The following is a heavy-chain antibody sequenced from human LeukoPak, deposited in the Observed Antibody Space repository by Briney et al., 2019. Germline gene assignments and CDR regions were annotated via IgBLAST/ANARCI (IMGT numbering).Heavy chain of an antibody. Sequence: GASVKVSCKASGYTFTGYYMHWVRQAPGQGLEWVGWINPNSGGTNYAQKFQGWVTMTRDTSISTAYMELSRLRSDDTAVYYCAREAVAGIYYFDYWGQGTLVTVSS. J-gene: IGHJ4*02. CDR3: AREAVAGIYYFDY. CDR2: INPNSGGT. D-gene: IGHD6-19*01. V-gene: IGHV1-2*04. CDR1: GYTFTGYY.